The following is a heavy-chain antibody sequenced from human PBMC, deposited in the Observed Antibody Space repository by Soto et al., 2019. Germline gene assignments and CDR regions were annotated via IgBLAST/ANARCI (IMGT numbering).Heavy chain of an antibody. CDR1: GGSISSGGYY. CDR3: ARVTIVGATGWFDP. Sequence: QVQLQESGPGLVKPSQTLSLTCTVSGGSISSGGYYWSWIRQHPGKGLEWIGYIYYHGSTYYHPSLKILVTISVDTSKNQFSLKLSSVTAADTAVYYCARVTIVGATGWFDPWGQGTLVTVSS. J-gene: IGHJ5*02. CDR2: IYYHGST. D-gene: IGHD1-26*01. V-gene: IGHV4-31*01.